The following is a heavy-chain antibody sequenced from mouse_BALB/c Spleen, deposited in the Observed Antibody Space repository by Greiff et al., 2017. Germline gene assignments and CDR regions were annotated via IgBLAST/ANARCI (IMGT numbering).Heavy chain of an antibody. CDR2: IDPETGGT. Sequence: QVQLQQSGAELVRPGASVTLSCKASGYTFTDYEMHWVKQTPVHGLEWIGAIDPETGGTAYNQKFKGKATLTADKSSSTAYMELRSLTSEDSAVYYCTRDWDREAWFAYWGQGTLVTVSA. J-gene: IGHJ3*01. V-gene: IGHV1-15*01. D-gene: IGHD4-1*01. CDR3: TRDWDREAWFAY. CDR1: GYTFTDYE.